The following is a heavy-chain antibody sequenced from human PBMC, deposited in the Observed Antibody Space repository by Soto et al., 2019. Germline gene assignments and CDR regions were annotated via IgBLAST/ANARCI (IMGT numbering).Heavy chain of an antibody. V-gene: IGHV3-23*01. Sequence: LRLSCVASVFTFSSYAMTWVRQAPGKGLEWVSAISGGDGSPSYADSVKGRFTISRDNSKNTLYLHMNSLRADDTAAYYCAKWHTYNYDSLAFSGFDCWGQGTQVTVSS. CDR2: ISGGDGSP. CDR3: AKWHTYNYDSLAFSGFDC. CDR1: VFTFSSYA. D-gene: IGHD3-16*01. J-gene: IGHJ4*02.